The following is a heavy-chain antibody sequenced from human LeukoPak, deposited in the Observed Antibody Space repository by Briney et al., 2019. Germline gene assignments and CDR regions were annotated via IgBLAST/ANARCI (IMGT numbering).Heavy chain of an antibody. CDR2: ISSSGSTI. J-gene: IGHJ4*02. Sequence: GGSLRLSCAASGFTFSSYEMNWVRQAPGKGLEWVSYISSSGSTIYYADSVKGRFTISRDNSKNTLYLQMNSLRAEDTAIYYCARAFSTTAFDYWGQGTLVTVSS. CDR1: GFTFSSYE. CDR3: ARAFSTTAFDY. D-gene: IGHD4-17*01. V-gene: IGHV3-48*03.